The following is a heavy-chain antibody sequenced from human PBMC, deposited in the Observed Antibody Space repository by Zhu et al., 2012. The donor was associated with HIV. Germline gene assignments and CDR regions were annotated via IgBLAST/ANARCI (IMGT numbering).Heavy chain of an antibody. J-gene: IGHJ5*02. CDR1: GASISSDGYS. D-gene: IGHD3-22*01. V-gene: IGHV4-30-2*01. CDR3: AREDYDSTLDR. CDR2: IYHSGTT. Sequence: QVQLNESGSGLVKPSQTLSLTCAVSGASISSDGYSWSWIRQPPGKGLEWIGYIYHSGTTYYKPSLKSRVTISIDRSKNQFSLKLTSVTAADTAVYFCAREDYDSTLDRWGQGILVTVSS.